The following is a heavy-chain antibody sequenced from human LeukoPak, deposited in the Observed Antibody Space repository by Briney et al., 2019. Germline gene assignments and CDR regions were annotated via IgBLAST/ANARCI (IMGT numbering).Heavy chain of an antibody. V-gene: IGHV3-74*01. D-gene: IGHD5-24*01. CDR1: GFTFSSYW. CDR3: ARVRRDGYDVFFDY. CDR2: INSDGSST. Sequence: GGSLRLSCAASGFTFSSYWMHWVRHAPGKGLVWVSRINSDGSSTIYADSVKGRFTISRDNANNTLYLQMNSLRAEDTAVYYCARVRRDGYDVFFDYWGQGTLVTVSS. J-gene: IGHJ4*02.